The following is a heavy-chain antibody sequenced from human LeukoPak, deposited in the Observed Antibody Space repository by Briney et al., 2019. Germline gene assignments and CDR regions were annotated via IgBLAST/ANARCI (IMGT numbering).Heavy chain of an antibody. CDR1: GFTFSSYT. D-gene: IGHD2-15*01. Sequence: PGGSLRLSCAASGFTFSSYTMSWVRQAPGKGLEWVSAISGSGGSTYYADSVKGRFTISRDNSKNTLYLQMNSLRAEDTAVYYCAKFDSIVVVVAASPFDYWGQGTLVTVCS. J-gene: IGHJ4*02. V-gene: IGHV3-23*01. CDR3: AKFDSIVVVVAASPFDY. CDR2: ISGSGGST.